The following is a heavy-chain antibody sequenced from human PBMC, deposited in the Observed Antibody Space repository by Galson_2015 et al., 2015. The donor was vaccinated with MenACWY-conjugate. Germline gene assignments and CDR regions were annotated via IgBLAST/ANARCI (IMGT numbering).Heavy chain of an antibody. CDR1: GGSISSSSYY. J-gene: IGHJ4*02. D-gene: IGHD3-22*01. Sequence: SETLSLTCTVSGGSISSSSYYWGWIRQPPGKGLEWIGSIYYSGSTYYNPSLKSRVTISVDTSKNQFSLKLSSVTAADTAVYYCARGTHMIVVVTDYWGQGTQVTVSS. CDR3: ARGTHMIVVVTDY. CDR2: IYYSGST. V-gene: IGHV4-39*07.